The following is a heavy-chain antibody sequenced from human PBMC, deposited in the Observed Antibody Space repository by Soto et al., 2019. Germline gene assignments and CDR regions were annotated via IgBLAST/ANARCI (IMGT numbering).Heavy chain of an antibody. Sequence: QVQLQESGPGLVKPSQTLSLTCTVSGGSISSGDYYWSWIRQPPGKGLEWIGYIYYSGSTYYNPSLQSRITISVDTYKNQFSLKLSSVTAADTAVYYCARAFWYNWNYFDYWGQGTLVTVSS. J-gene: IGHJ4*02. CDR2: IYYSGST. V-gene: IGHV4-30-4*01. D-gene: IGHD1-20*01. CDR1: GGSISSGDYY. CDR3: ARAFWYNWNYFDY.